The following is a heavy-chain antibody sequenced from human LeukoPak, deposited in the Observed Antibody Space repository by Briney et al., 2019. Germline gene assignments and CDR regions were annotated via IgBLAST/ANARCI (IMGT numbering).Heavy chain of an antibody. CDR2: IRGQAYGATI. D-gene: IGHD1-26*01. J-gene: IGHJ4*02. V-gene: IGHV3-49*05. Sequence: KPGGSLRLSCPTSGFTFGDYGMTWFRQAPGKRLEWVAFIRGQAYGATIEYAASARGRFSISRDDSKGVAYLQMNGLETEDTAMYYCARAGSLVDLHGWYFDFWGQGTLVTVSS. CDR3: ARAGSLVDLHGWYFDF. CDR1: GFTFGDYG.